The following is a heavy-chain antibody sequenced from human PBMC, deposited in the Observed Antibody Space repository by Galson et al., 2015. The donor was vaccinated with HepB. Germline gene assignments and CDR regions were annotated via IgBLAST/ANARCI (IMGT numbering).Heavy chain of an antibody. D-gene: IGHD2-15*01. CDR2: IYSGGAT. V-gene: IGHV3-53*01. CDR1: GFTVSNTY. CDR3: ASPFCTGGSCYPLWY. Sequence: SLRLSCAASGFTVSNTYMNWVRQAPGKGLEWVSVIYSGGATYYADSVKGRFTISRDNPKNTLYLHVNNPRAEDTAVYYCASPFCTGGSCYPLWYWGQGTLVTVSS. J-gene: IGHJ4*02.